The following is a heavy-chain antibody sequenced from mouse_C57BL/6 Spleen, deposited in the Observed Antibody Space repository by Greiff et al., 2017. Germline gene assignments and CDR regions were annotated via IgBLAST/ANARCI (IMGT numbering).Heavy chain of an antibody. V-gene: IGHV1-50*01. J-gene: IGHJ2*01. D-gene: IGHD1-1*01. CDR1: GYTFTSYW. CDR2: IDPSDSYT. CDR3: ARGGESIKDYFDY. Sequence: QVQLQQSGAELVKPGASVKLSCKASGYTFTSYWMQWVKQRPGQGLEWIGEIDPSDSYTNYNQKFKGKATLTVDTSSSTAYMQLSSLTSEDSAVYYCARGGESIKDYFDYWGQGTTLTVSS.